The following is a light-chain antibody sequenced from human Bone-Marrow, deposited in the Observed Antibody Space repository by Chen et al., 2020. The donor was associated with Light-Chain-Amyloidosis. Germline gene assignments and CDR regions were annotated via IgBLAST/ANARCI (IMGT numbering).Light chain of an antibody. CDR1: QSVSSNY. CDR3: QHYGGSLWT. Sequence: DMVLTQSPGTLSLSTGQRATLSCWASQSVSSNYLAWYQQKPGQAPRLLIYGASSRATGIPDRFSGSGSGTDFTLTISRLEPEDFAVYYCQHYGGSLWTFGQGTKVEIK. V-gene: IGKV3-20*01. J-gene: IGKJ1*01. CDR2: GAS.